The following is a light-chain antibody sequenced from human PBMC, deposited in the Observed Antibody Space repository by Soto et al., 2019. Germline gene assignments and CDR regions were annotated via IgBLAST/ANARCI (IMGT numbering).Light chain of an antibody. CDR1: QSISTW. V-gene: IGKV1-5*01. CDR3: QQYDSSSST. Sequence: DIQMTQSPSTLSASVGDRVTITCLASQSISTWLAWYQQKPGRAPKLLIYDSSSLESGVPSRFSGSGSGTEFSLTISSLQPDDFATYYCQQYDSSSSTFGQGTRLEI. J-gene: IGKJ5*01. CDR2: DSS.